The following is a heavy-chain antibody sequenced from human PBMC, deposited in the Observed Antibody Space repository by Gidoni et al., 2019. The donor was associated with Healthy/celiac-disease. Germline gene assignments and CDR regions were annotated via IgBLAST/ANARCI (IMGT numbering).Heavy chain of an antibody. Sequence: QVQPVESGGGVVQPGRSLRLSCASSGFTFSSYAMHWVRQAPGKGLEWVAVISYDGSNKYYADSMKGRFTISRDNSKNTLYLQMNSLRAEDTAVYYCARTTVTEIDYWGQGTLVTVSS. V-gene: IGHV3-30-3*01. J-gene: IGHJ4*02. CDR3: ARTTVTEIDY. CDR2: ISYDGSNK. D-gene: IGHD4-17*01. CDR1: GFTFSSYA.